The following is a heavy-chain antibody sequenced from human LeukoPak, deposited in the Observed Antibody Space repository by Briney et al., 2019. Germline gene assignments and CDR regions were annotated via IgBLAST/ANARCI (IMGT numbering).Heavy chain of an antibody. V-gene: IGHV3-15*01. D-gene: IGHD3-22*01. CDR3: TTGRRYYDSSGHYPYYFDY. Sequence: GGSLSLSCGASGFTFSNAWMTWVRQAPGKGLEWVGRVKSKTDDGATDYAAPVKGRFTISRDDSKNTLYLQMNSLKTEDTAVYYCTTGRRYYDSSGHYPYYFDYWGQGTLVTVSS. CDR2: VKSKTDDGAT. CDR1: GFTFSNAW. J-gene: IGHJ4*02.